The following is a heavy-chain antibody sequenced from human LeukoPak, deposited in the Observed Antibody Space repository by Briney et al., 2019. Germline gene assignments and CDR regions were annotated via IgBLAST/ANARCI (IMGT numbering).Heavy chain of an antibody. CDR3: AINGGGDSGYGNFDY. CDR1: GFTFSNYD. Sequence: QTGGSLRLSCAASGFTFSNYDMHWVRQATGKGLEWVSGIGTAGDIYYPGSVKGRFTTSRDNAKNSLYLQMNSLRAEDTAFYYCAINGGGDSGYGNFDYWGQGTLVTVSS. V-gene: IGHV3-13*01. D-gene: IGHD5-12*01. J-gene: IGHJ4*02. CDR2: IGTAGDI.